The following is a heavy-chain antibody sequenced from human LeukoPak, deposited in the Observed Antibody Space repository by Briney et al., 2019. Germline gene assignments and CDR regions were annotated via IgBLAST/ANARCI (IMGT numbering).Heavy chain of an antibody. Sequence: SETLSLTCTVSGGFFNSYSWNWIRQPPGKGLEWIGYVYYIGSTNYNPSLKSRVTISVDASKNQFSLKLTSVTAADTAVYYCARDGARTDYDYFFDYWGQGTLVTVSS. CDR2: VYYIGST. D-gene: IGHD1-26*01. J-gene: IGHJ4*02. V-gene: IGHV4-59*08. CDR3: ARDGARTDYDYFFDY. CDR1: GGFFNSYS.